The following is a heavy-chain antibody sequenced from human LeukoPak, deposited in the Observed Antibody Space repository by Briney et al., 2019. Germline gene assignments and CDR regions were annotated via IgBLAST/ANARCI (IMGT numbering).Heavy chain of an antibody. CDR3: ARQDDDFWSGYPSWFDP. CDR2: IHYIGST. D-gene: IGHD3-3*01. V-gene: IGHV4-39*01. Sequence: SDTLSLTCTVSGDSISSHSYFWGWIRQPPGKGLEWIGNIHYIGSTYNPSLKSRVTISVDTSKNQFSLKLSSVTAADTAVYYCARQDDDFWSGYPSWFDPWGQGTLVTVSS. CDR1: GDSISSHSYF. J-gene: IGHJ5*02.